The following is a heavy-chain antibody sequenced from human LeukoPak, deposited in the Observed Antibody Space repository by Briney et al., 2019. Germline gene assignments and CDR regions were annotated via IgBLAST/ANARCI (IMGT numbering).Heavy chain of an antibody. D-gene: IGHD2-2*01. Sequence: GGSLRLSCTASGFAFDEHGMSWVRQVPGKGLEWVSGINWSGGSTGYADPLRGRFTISRDNAKNSLYLQMDSLRAEDTALYYCASAPITSPFYFDYWGQGTLVTVS. CDR1: GFAFDEHG. CDR2: INWSGGST. J-gene: IGHJ4*02. V-gene: IGHV3-20*04. CDR3: ASAPITSPFYFDY.